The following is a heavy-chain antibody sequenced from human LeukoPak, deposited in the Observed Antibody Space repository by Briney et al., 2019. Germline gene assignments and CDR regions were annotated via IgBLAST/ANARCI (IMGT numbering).Heavy chain of an antibody. CDR3: AKGGYYDSSGYYLQDY. CDR2: ISWNSGSI. Sequence: GGSLRLSCAASGFTFDDYAMHWVRQAPGKGLEWVSGISWNSGSIGYADSVKGRFTISRDNAKNSLYLQMNSLRAEDTALYYCAKGGYYDSSGYYLQDYWGQGTLVTVSS. V-gene: IGHV3-9*01. J-gene: IGHJ4*02. CDR1: GFTFDDYA. D-gene: IGHD3-22*01.